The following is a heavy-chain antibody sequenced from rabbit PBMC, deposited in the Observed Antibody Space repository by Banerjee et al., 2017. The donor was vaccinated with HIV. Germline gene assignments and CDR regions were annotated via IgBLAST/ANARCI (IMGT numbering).Heavy chain of an antibody. CDR3: ARDLAGVIGWNFNL. V-gene: IGHV1S45*01. D-gene: IGHD4-1*01. CDR2: INTGSSGSG. CDR1: GFSFSSSYW. J-gene: IGHJ4*01. Sequence: QEQLEESGGDLVKPEGSLTLTCTASGFSFSSSYWIYWVRQAPGKGLEWIGCINTGSSGSGYYASWAKGRFTISKTSSTTVTLQMTSLTAADTDTYFCARDLAGVIGWNFNLWGQGTLVTVS.